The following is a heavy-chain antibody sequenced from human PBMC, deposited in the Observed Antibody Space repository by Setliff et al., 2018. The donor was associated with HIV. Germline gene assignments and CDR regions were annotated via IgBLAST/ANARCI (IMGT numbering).Heavy chain of an antibody. CDR2: VYFSGDA. D-gene: IGHD5-18*01. CDR3: ARLVLNYRLNTAMVP. CDR1: GASIDRFF. Sequence: PSETLSLTCTVSGASIDRFFWSWIRQPPGKGLEWIGNVYFSGDATYNPSLRSRVSISIQTSRSQFSLTLRSVTAADTAVYYCARLVLNYRLNTAMVPWGRGTLVTVSS. V-gene: IGHV4-59*01. J-gene: IGHJ5*02.